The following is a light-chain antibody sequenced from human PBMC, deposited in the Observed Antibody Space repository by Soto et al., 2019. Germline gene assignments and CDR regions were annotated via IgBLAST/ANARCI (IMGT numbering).Light chain of an antibody. CDR3: TSYAGSNNVI. J-gene: IGLJ2*01. V-gene: IGLV2-8*01. CDR2: EVY. CDR1: SSDVGAYNY. Sequence: QSVLTQPPSASGSPGQSVTISCTGTSSDVGAYNYVSWYRHHPGKAPKLLIYEVYKRASGVPDRFSGFKSGNTASLLVSGLQAEDEADYYCTSYAGSNNVIFGGGTKLTVL.